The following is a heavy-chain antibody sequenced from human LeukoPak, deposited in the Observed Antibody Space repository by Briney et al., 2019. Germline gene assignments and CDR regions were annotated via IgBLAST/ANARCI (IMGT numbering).Heavy chain of an antibody. V-gene: IGHV1-8*03. Sequence: ASVKVSCKASGYTFTSYDINWVRQATGQGLEWMGWMNPNSGNTGYAQKFQGRVTITRNTSISTAYMELSSLRSEDTAVYYCARSPQYSSGWYPYYYYYMDVWGKGTTVTVSS. CDR3: ARSPQYSSGWYPYYYYYMDV. CDR1: GYTFTSYD. J-gene: IGHJ6*03. D-gene: IGHD6-19*01. CDR2: MNPNSGNT.